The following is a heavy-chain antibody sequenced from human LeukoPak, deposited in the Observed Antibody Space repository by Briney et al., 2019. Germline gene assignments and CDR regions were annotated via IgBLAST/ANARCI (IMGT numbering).Heavy chain of an antibody. CDR2: IYYSGST. V-gene: IGHV4-59*01. J-gene: IGHJ4*02. CDR1: GGSISSYY. D-gene: IGHD3-22*01. Sequence: SETLSLTCTVSGGSISSYYWSWIRQPPGKGLEWIGYIYYSGSTNYNPSLKSRATISVDTSKNQFSLKLSSVTAADTAVYYCARVGDSSGYYYDYWGQGTLVTVSS. CDR3: ARVGDSSGYYYDY.